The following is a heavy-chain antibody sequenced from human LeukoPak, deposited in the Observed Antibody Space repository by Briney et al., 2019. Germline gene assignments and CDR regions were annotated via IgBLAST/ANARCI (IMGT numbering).Heavy chain of an antibody. CDR3: ARAGYDRRARWFDP. J-gene: IGHJ5*02. Sequence: GGSLRLSCAASGLTVSSDYMSWVRQAPGKGLEWVSLSSSSHDTHYADSVKGRFTVSRDTSKNTLYLQMNSLRVEDTAVYYCARAGYDRRARWFDPWGQGTLVTVSS. D-gene: IGHD3-22*01. CDR2: SSSSHDT. CDR1: GLTVSSDY. V-gene: IGHV3-53*01.